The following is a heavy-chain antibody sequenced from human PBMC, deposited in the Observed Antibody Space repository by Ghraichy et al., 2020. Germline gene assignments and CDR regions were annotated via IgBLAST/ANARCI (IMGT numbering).Heavy chain of an antibody. V-gene: IGHV3-30*18. Sequence: LTCAASGFTFSSYGMHWVRQAPGKGLEWVAVISYDGSNKYYADSVKGRFTISRDNSKNTLYLQMNSLRAEDTAVYYCAKVGGDYYDSSGSIDYWGQGTLVTVSS. J-gene: IGHJ4*02. CDR1: GFTFSSYG. D-gene: IGHD3-22*01. CDR3: AKVGGDYYDSSGSIDY. CDR2: ISYDGSNK.